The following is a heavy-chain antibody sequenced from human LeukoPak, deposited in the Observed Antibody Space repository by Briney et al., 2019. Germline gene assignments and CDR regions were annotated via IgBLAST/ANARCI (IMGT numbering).Heavy chain of an antibody. CDR1: GYTFTSYG. CDR2: ISAYNGYT. J-gene: IGHJ4*02. Sequence: ASVKVSCKASGYTFTSYGISWVRQAPGQGLEWMGWISAYNGYTNYAQKVQGRVTMTTDTSTSTAYMELRSLTSDDTAVYYCARDGWELPRFDYWGQGTLVTVSS. D-gene: IGHD1-26*01. V-gene: IGHV1-18*04. CDR3: ARDGWELPRFDY.